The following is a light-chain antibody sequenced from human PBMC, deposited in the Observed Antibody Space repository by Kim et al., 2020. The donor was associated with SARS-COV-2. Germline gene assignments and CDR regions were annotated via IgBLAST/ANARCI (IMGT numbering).Light chain of an antibody. Sequence: ERVTSHCTGSSPNIGAGYEVHWYQQFTRSAPKLLIFGDSNRPSGVPDRFSASKSGSSASLAIAGLRAEDEADYYCQTYDSSLTGVFGTGTKVTVL. CDR3: QTYDSSLTGV. CDR2: GDS. J-gene: IGLJ1*01. CDR1: SPNIGAGYE. V-gene: IGLV1-40*01.